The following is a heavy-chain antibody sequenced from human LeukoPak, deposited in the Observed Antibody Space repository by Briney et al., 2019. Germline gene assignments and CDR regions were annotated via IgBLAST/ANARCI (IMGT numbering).Heavy chain of an antibody. V-gene: IGHV5-51*01. D-gene: IGHD6-19*01. CDR1: GYSFTSYW. CDR3: ASQSSRYSSGSTNYYYYYYMDV. J-gene: IGHJ6*03. Sequence: GESLKISCKGSGYSFTSYWIGWVRQMPGKGLEWMGIIYPGDSDTRYSPSFQGQVTISADKSISTAYLQWSSLKASDTAMYYCASQSSRYSSGSTNYYYYYYMDVWGKGTTVTVSS. CDR2: IYPGDSDT.